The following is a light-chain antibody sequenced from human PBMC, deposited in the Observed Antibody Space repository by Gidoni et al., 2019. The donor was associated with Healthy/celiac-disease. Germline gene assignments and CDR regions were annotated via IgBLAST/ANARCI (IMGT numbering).Light chain of an antibody. Sequence: DIQMTQSPSSLSASVGDRVTITCQASQDISNYLNWYQQKPGKAPKLLIYGASNLETGVPSRFSGSGSGTDFTFTISSLQPEDIATYYCQQYDNLPRTFGGXTKVEIK. CDR3: QQYDNLPRT. V-gene: IGKV1-33*01. CDR1: QDISNY. J-gene: IGKJ4*01. CDR2: GAS.